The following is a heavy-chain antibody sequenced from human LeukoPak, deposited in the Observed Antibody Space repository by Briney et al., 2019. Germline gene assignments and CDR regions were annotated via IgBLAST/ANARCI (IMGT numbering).Heavy chain of an antibody. CDR3: ARGSSGRFLHFFGP. CDR2: IYSSGST. Sequence: SETLSLTCIVSGDSINSYYWSWIRQPAGKGLEWVGAIYSSGSTTYSPSLKSGVTMSVDTSKNQFSLKLSSVTAADSAVYYCARGSSGRFLHFFGPWGQGTLVTVSS. J-gene: IGHJ5*02. CDR1: GDSINSYY. D-gene: IGHD6-19*01. V-gene: IGHV4-4*07.